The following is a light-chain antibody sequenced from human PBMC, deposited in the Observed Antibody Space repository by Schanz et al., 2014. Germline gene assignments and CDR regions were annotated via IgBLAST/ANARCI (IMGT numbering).Light chain of an antibody. Sequence: QSALTQPASVSGSPGQSITISCTGTSSDVGSYNYVSWHQQHPGKAPKLMISAVSDRPSGVSNRFSGSKSGNTASLTITGLQAEDEEDYYCQSYDSSLSGWVFGGGTKLTVL. CDR2: AVS. J-gene: IGLJ3*02. CDR1: SSDVGSYNY. V-gene: IGLV2-14*03. CDR3: QSYDSSLSGWV.